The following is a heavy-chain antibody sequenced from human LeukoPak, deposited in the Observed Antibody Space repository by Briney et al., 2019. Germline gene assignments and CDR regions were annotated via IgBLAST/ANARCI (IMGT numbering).Heavy chain of an antibody. V-gene: IGHV4-59*12. CDR3: ARSLRSDFDY. D-gene: IGHD1-26*01. Sequence: SETLPLTCTVSGGSISSYYWSWIRQPPGKGLEWIGYIYYSGSTNYNPSLKSRVTISVDTSKNQFSLKLSSVTAADTAVYYCARSLRSDFDYWGQGTLVTVSS. J-gene: IGHJ4*02. CDR1: GGSISSYY. CDR2: IYYSGST.